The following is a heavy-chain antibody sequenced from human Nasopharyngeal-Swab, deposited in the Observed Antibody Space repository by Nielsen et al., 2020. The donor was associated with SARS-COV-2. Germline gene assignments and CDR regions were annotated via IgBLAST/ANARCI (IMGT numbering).Heavy chain of an antibody. CDR3: ARDTVHYGMDV. Sequence: SETLSLTCAVSGYSISSGYYWTWVRQSPGKGLDWIGYIYYSGSSSYNPSLKSRVTISVDMSKNQFSLKLTSVTAADTAVYYCARDTVHYGMDVWGQGTTVTVSS. J-gene: IGHJ6*02. CDR2: IYYSGSS. CDR1: GYSISSGYY. D-gene: IGHD4-11*01. V-gene: IGHV4-61*01.